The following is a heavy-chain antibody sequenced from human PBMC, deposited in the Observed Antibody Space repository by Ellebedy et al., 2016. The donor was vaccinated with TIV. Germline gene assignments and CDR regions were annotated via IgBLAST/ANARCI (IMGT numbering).Heavy chain of an antibody. CDR3: ARDRLYSGYDVA. V-gene: IGHV3-23*01. D-gene: IGHD5-12*01. J-gene: IGHJ5*02. Sequence: GGSLRLXXAASGFTFSSYAMSWVRQAPGKGLEWVSGISDSGGSTYYADSVKGRFTISRDKSKNTLYLQMNSLRAEDTAVYYCARDRLYSGYDVAWGQGTLVTVSS. CDR1: GFTFSSYA. CDR2: ISDSGGST.